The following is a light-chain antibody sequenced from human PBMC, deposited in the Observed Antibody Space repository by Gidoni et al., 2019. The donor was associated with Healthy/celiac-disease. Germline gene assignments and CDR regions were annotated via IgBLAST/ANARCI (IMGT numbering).Light chain of an antibody. Sequence: DIVMTPSPASLAVSLGERATINCQSSQSVLYSSNNKNYLAWYQQKPGQPPKLLIYWASTRESGVPDRFSGSGSGTDFTLTISSLQAEDVAVYYCQQYYSTRLTFGGGTKVEIK. CDR2: WAS. J-gene: IGKJ4*01. CDR1: QSVLYSSNNKNY. V-gene: IGKV4-1*01. CDR3: QQYYSTRLT.